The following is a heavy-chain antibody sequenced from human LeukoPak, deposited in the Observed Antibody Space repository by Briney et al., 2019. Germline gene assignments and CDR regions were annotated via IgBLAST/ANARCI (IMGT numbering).Heavy chain of an antibody. CDR3: ARDPNGYKYFDY. D-gene: IGHD5-24*01. J-gene: IGHJ4*02. CDR2: IKEDGSEK. Sequence: GGSLRLSCAVSGFTFSRYWMNWVRQAPGKGLEWVANIKEDGSEKYYVDSVKGRFTLSRDNTKNSLYLQMNSLRAEDTAVYYCARDPNGYKYFDYWGQGILVTVSS. V-gene: IGHV3-7*01. CDR1: GFTFSRYW.